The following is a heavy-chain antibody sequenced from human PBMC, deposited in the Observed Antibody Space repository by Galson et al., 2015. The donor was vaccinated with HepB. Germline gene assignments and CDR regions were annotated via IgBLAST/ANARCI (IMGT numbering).Heavy chain of an antibody. CDR1: GGSISSSNYY. J-gene: IGHJ2*01. Sequence: ETLSLTCTVSGGSISSSNYYWGWIRQPPGKGLEWIGSIYYSGSIYYNPSLKSRVTISVDTSKNQFSLKLTSVTAADTAVYYCARLGMATITDWYFDLWGRGTLVTVSS. V-gene: IGHV4-39*01. D-gene: IGHD5-24*01. CDR2: IYYSGSI. CDR3: ARLGMATITDWYFDL.